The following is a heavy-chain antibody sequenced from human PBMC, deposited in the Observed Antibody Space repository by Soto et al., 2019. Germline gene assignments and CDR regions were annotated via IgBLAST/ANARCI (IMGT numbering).Heavy chain of an antibody. J-gene: IGHJ4*02. CDR3: AKAPYSGYDFWWFDY. V-gene: IGHV3-30*18. CDR1: GFTFSSCG. D-gene: IGHD5-12*01. CDR2: ISYDGSNK. Sequence: GGSLRLSCAASGFTFSSCGMHWVRQAPGKGLEWVAVISYDGSNKYYADSVKGRFTISRDNSKNTLYLQMNSLRAEDTAVYYCAKAPYSGYDFWWFDYWGQGTLVTVSS.